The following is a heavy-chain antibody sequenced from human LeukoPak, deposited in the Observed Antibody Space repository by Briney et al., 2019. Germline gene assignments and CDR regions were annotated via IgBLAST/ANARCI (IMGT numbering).Heavy chain of an antibody. CDR3: ARGFLDYDTSDYAFSYY. V-gene: IGHV1-8*01. Sequence: ASVKVSCKASGYTFTSYDITWVRQATGQGLEWMGWMNPNNGNTGYAQRVQGRVTLTRDTSITTAYMELSSLRSEDTAVYYCARGFLDYDTSDYAFSYYWGQGTLVTVSS. J-gene: IGHJ4*02. CDR1: GYTFTSYD. D-gene: IGHD3-22*01. CDR2: MNPNNGNT.